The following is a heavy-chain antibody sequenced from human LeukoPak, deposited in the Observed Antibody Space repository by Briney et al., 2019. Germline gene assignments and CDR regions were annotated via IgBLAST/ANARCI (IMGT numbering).Heavy chain of an antibody. CDR1: GFTFSSYA. V-gene: IGHV3-64*01. CDR2: ISSNGGST. Sequence: GGSLRLSCAASGFTFSSYAMHWVRQAPGKGLEYVSAISSNGGSTYYANSVKGRFTISRDNSKNTLYLQMGSLRAEDMAVYYCARAGNCGGDRYSRYAFDIWGQGTMVTVSS. CDR3: ARAGNCGGDRYSRYAFDI. J-gene: IGHJ3*02. D-gene: IGHD2-21*02.